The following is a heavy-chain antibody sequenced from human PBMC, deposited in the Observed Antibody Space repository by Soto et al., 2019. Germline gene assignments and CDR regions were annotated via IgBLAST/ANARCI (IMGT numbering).Heavy chain of an antibody. CDR1: GYTFTSYA. CDR3: ARDRDATDY. J-gene: IGHJ4*02. V-gene: IGHV1-18*01. CDR2: ISAYNGNT. Sequence: QVQLVQSGAEVKKTGASVKVSCKDSGYTFTSYAISWVLQARGQGLEWMGGISAYNGNTNYAQKLQGRVTMTTDTYTRPAYMELRSLRSDDTAVYYGARDRDATDYCGQETEVTAYS.